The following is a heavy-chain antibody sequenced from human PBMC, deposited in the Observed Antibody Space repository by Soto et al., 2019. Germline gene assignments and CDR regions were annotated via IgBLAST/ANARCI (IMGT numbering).Heavy chain of an antibody. CDR1: GFTFSSYA. J-gene: IGHJ3*02. Sequence: QVQLVESGGGVVQPGRSLRLSCAASGFTFSSYAMHWVRQAPGKGLEWVAVISYDGSNKYYADSVKGRFTISRDNSKNTLYLQMNSLRAEDTAVYYCARSPAVAGTRWAFDIWGQGTMVTVSS. CDR2: ISYDGSNK. D-gene: IGHD6-19*01. V-gene: IGHV3-30-3*01. CDR3: ARSPAVAGTRWAFDI.